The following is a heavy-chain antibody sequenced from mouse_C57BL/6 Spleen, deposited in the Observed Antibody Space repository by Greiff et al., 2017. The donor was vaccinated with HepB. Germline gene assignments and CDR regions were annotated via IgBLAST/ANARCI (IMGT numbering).Heavy chain of an antibody. Sequence: EVMLVESGGGLVKPGGSLKLSCAASGFTFSSYAMSWVRQTPEKRLEWVATISDGGSYTYYPDNVKGRFTISRDNAKNNLYLQMSHLKSEDTAMYYCARDYGYDGAMDYWGQGTSVTVSS. CDR1: GFTFSSYA. D-gene: IGHD2-2*01. J-gene: IGHJ4*01. CDR3: ARDYGYDGAMDY. CDR2: ISDGGSYT. V-gene: IGHV5-4*01.